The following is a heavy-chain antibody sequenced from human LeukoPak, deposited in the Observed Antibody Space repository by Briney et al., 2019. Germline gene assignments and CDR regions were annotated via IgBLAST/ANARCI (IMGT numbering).Heavy chain of an antibody. CDR3: ARDTRYCSSTSCSMDV. CDR2: IKQDGSEK. D-gene: IGHD2-2*01. V-gene: IGHV3-7*01. CDR1: GFTFSSYW. J-gene: IGHJ6*04. Sequence: PGGSLRLSCAASGFTFSSYWMSWVRQAPGKGLEWVANIKQDGSEKYYVDSVKGRFTISRDNAKNSLYLQMNSLRAEDTAVYYCARDTRYCSSTSCSMDVWGKGTTVTVSS.